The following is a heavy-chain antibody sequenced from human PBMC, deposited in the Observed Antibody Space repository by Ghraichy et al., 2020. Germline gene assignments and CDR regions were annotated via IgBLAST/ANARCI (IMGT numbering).Heavy chain of an antibody. D-gene: IGHD1/OR15-1a*01. Sequence: ASVKVSCKASGYTFTTYGISWVRQAPGQGLEWVGWISAYNGKTNYAQKFQGRVTMTTDTSTSTVYMELRSLRSDDTAVYYCARVLDQTDDYWGQGTLVIVSS. CDR3: ARVLDQTDDY. CDR1: GYTFTTYG. CDR2: ISAYNGKT. J-gene: IGHJ4*02. V-gene: IGHV1-18*01.